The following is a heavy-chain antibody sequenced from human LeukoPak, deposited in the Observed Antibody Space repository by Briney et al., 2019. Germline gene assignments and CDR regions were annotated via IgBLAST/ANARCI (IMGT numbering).Heavy chain of an antibody. CDR2: INAYNGNT. J-gene: IGHJ6*02. CDR3: ARARAQYQLLWSPLPYGMDV. CDR1: GYTFTSYG. Sequence: ASVKVSCKASGYTFTSYGISWVRQPPGQGLEWKGWINAYNGNTNYAQKLQGRDTMTTDTSTSTAYMELRSLRSDDTAVYYCARARAQYQLLWSPLPYGMDVWGQGTTVTVSS. D-gene: IGHD2-2*01. V-gene: IGHV1-18*01.